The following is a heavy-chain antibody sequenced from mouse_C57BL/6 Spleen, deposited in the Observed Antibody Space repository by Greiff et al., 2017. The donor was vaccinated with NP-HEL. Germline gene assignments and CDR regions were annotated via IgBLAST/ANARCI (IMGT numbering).Heavy chain of an antibody. J-gene: IGHJ2*01. CDR1: GYTFTSYW. CDR2: IDPSDSET. Sequence: VQLQQPGAELVRPGASVKLSCKASGYTFTSYWMHWVKQRPIQGLEWIGNIDPSDSETHYNQKFKDKATLTVDKSSSTAYMQLSSLTSEDSAVYYCASGGDDGSSYFDYWGQGTTLTVSS. CDR3: ASGGDDGSSYFDY. V-gene: IGHV1-52*01. D-gene: IGHD1-1*01.